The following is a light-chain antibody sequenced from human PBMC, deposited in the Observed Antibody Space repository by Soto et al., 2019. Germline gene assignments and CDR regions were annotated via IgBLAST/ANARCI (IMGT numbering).Light chain of an antibody. Sequence: EIVMTQSPLSLPVTPGESASISCRSSQSLLHSNGYNYLDCYLQKPGQSPQLLIYLGSNRASGVPDRFSGSGSGTDFTLKISRVEAEDVGVYYCMQSLQTPITFGQGTRLETK. CDR1: QSLLHSNGYNY. J-gene: IGKJ5*01. CDR2: LGS. CDR3: MQSLQTPIT. V-gene: IGKV2-28*01.